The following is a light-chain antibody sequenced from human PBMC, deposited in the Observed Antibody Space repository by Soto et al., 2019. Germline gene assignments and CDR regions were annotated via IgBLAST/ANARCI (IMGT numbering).Light chain of an antibody. CDR3: QQRSTWPLT. CDR1: QRVSSH. J-gene: IGKJ4*01. Sequence: EIVLTQSPATMSLSPGERATLSCRASQRVSSHLAWYQQKPGQAPRLLIYDASNRATGLPARFSGSGSGTDFTLSISSLEPEDSAVYYCQQRSTWPLTFGGGTEVEIK. CDR2: DAS. V-gene: IGKV3-11*01.